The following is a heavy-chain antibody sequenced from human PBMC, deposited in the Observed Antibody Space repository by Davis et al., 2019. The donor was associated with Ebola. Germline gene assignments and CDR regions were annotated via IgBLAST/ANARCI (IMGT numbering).Heavy chain of an antibody. Sequence: SETLSLTCAVYGGSFSGYYWSWIRQPPGKGLEWIGEINHSGSTNYNPSLKSRVTISVDTSKNQFSLKLSSVTAADTAVYYCARRDLLIQYGMDVWGQGTTVTVSS. D-gene: IGHD2-21*01. V-gene: IGHV4-34*01. CDR2: INHSGST. CDR1: GGSFSGYY. J-gene: IGHJ6*02. CDR3: ARRDLLIQYGMDV.